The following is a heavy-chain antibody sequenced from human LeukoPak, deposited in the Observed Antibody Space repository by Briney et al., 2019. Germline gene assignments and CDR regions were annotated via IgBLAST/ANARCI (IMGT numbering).Heavy chain of an antibody. J-gene: IGHJ4*02. D-gene: IGHD6-19*01. CDR1: GFTFSSYS. CDR2: ISSTSTYI. V-gene: IGHV3-21*01. Sequence: GGSLRLSCAASGFTFSSYSMNWVRQPPGQGLEWVSSISSTSTYISYADSVKGRFTISRDNAKNSLYLQMNSLRAEDTAVYYCVRDGEYSTRWYQYWGQGTLVTVSS. CDR3: VRDGEYSTRWYQY.